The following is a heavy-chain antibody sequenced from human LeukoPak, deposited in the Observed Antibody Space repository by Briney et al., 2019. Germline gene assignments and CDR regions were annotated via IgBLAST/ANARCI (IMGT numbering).Heavy chain of an antibody. D-gene: IGHD3-3*01. V-gene: IGHV3-30*02. Sequence: AGSLTPSSPLYAPTSTSLAMHCVRQAPSNGMEWVAARWSDGSKKYYPGSVKGRFTISRDNSKSTLYMQMNCLRAEDTAVYYCAKVFHNFWSACPQQAFSSWGKGTMVTVAS. CDR3: AKVFHNFWSACPQQAFSS. CDR2: RWSDGSKK. J-gene: IGHJ3*02. CDR1: APTSTSLA.